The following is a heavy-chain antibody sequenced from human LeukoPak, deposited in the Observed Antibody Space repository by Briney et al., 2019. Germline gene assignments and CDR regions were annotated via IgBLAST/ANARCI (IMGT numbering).Heavy chain of an antibody. CDR1: GGSFSSGGYY. CDR3: AGGFRGTADY. CDR2: IYQSGST. Sequence: SQTLSLTCTVSGGSFSSGGYYWIWIRQHPGKGLEWIGYIYQSGSTYHNPSLKSRVTISVDTSKNQFSLKLSSVTAADTAVYYCAGGFRGTADYWGQGTLVTVSS. D-gene: IGHD1-1*01. V-gene: IGHV4-31*03. J-gene: IGHJ4*02.